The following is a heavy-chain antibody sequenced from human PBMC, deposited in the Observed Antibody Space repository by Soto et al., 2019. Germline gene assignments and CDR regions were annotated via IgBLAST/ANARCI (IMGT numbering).Heavy chain of an antibody. CDR2: IIPMVGMA. Sequence: QVQLVQSGAEVKKPGSSVRLSCTASGDTFSFYTISWVRQAPGQGPVWMGRIIPMVGMADYPQKFQGRVTISADKSTSTAYMVLSSLRSDDTAVYFCATNYASGSTHFDYWGQGTLVTVSS. CDR3: ATNYASGSTHFDY. CDR1: GDTFSFYT. J-gene: IGHJ4*02. D-gene: IGHD3-10*01. V-gene: IGHV1-69*02.